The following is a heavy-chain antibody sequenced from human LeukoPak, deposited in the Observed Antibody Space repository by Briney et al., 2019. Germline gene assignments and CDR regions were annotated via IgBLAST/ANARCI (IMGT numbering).Heavy chain of an antibody. CDR3: ARDCSGGSCYFFY. CDR2: ISSSGSTI. J-gene: IGHJ4*02. CDR1: GFTISDYY. Sequence: GGSLRLSCAASGFTISDYYMSLIRQAAGKGLEWVSYISSSGSTIYYADSVKGRFTISRDNAKNSLYLQMNSLRAEDTAVYYCARDCSGGSCYFFYWGQGTLVTVSS. V-gene: IGHV3-11*01. D-gene: IGHD2-15*01.